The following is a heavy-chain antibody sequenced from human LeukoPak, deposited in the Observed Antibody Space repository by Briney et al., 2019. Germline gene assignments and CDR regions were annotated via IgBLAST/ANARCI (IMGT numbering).Heavy chain of an antibody. CDR1: GGSFSGYY. V-gene: IGHV4-34*01. Sequence: SETLSLTCAVYGGSFSGYYWSWIRQAPGKRLELIGEINHSGSTNYNPSLKSRVTISLHTSKIQFSLKLSSVTAADTAVYYCARGLGEWLRFGRFDYWGQGTLVTVSS. J-gene: IGHJ4*02. D-gene: IGHD5-12*01. CDR3: ARGLGEWLRFGRFDY. CDR2: INHSGST.